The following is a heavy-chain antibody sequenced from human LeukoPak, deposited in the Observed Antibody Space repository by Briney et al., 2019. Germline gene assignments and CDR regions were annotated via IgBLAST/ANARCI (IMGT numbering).Heavy chain of an antibody. V-gene: IGHV1-8*02. J-gene: IGHJ5*02. D-gene: IGHD2-2*01. CDR2: MNPNSGNT. CDR1: GGTFSSYA. Sequence: ASVKVSCKASGGTFSSYAINWVRQATGQGLEWMGWMNPNSGNTGYAQKFQGRVTMTRNTSISTAYMELSSLRSEDTAVYYCARAGYCSSTSCANWFDPWGQGTLVTVSS. CDR3: ARAGYCSSTSCANWFDP.